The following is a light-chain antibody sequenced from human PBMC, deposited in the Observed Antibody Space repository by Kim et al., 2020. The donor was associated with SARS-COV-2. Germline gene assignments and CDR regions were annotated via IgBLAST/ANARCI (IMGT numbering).Light chain of an antibody. J-gene: IGKJ2*01. Sequence: EVVLTQSPGTLSVSPGERATLSCRASQSVSGSSLAWYQQKAGQAPRLVIFGASSRATGIPDRFSGSGSGTDFTLTISRLEPEDFAVYYCQHYGSSPPYTFGQGTKLEIK. CDR1: QSVSGSS. CDR3: QHYGSSPPYT. CDR2: GAS. V-gene: IGKV3-20*01.